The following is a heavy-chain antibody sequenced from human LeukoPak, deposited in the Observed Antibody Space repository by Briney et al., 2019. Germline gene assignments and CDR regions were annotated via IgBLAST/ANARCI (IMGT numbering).Heavy chain of an antibody. V-gene: IGHV3-7*01. Sequence: PGGSLRLSCAASGFTFSNYWMSWVRQATGKGLEWVANIKQDGSEKCYVDSVKGRFTISRDNPQNTLFLQMNSLRVEDTAVYYCAKVLLTYYYDSSDYSDFDSWGQGTLVTVSS. CDR1: GFTFSNYW. CDR2: IKQDGSEK. CDR3: AKVLLTYYYDSSDYSDFDS. D-gene: IGHD3-22*01. J-gene: IGHJ4*02.